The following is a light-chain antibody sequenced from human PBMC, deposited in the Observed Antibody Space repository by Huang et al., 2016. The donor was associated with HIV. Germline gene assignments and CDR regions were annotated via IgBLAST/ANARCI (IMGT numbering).Light chain of an antibody. CDR1: QSRSTY. CDR3: QQSYSALSS. CDR2: AAS. V-gene: IGKV1-39*01. J-gene: IGKJ5*01. Sequence: IQMTQSPTSLSASVGDRVTIACRASQSRSTYLNWYQQKPRKAPKLLISAASALHSGVPSRFSGSGSGTDFTLTIRGLQLDDFTTYYCQQSYSALSSFGPGTRL.